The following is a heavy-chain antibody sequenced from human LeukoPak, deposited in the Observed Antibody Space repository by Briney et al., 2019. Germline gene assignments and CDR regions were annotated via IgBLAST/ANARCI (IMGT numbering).Heavy chain of an antibody. CDR1: GFTFSSYA. CDR3: AKEPREYCSSTSCPNWIDP. CDR2: LSASGGTT. Sequence: GGSLRLSCAASGFTFSSYAMSWVRQAPGKRLEWVSALSASGGTTYYADSVKGRFTISRDNSKNTLYLQMSSLRAEDTAVYYCAKEPREYCSSTSCPNWIDPWGQGTLVTVSS. D-gene: IGHD2-2*01. J-gene: IGHJ5*02. V-gene: IGHV3-23*01.